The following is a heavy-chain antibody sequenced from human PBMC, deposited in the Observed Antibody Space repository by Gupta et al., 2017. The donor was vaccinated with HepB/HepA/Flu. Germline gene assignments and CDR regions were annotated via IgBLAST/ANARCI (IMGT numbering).Heavy chain of an antibody. D-gene: IGHD1-7*01. CDR1: GFIFSSFA. CDR2: ISGSGRST. Sequence: EVQLLESGGGLVQPGGSLRLSCAAPGFIFSSFAMSWVRQAPGKGLEWVSAISGSGRSTYYEDSVKGRFTISRDNSKNTLYLQMNXLXAEDTAXYYCAKGTTGYYDYYMDGWGNGTTVTVSS. V-gene: IGHV3-23*01. J-gene: IGHJ6*03. CDR3: AKGTTGYYDYYMDG.